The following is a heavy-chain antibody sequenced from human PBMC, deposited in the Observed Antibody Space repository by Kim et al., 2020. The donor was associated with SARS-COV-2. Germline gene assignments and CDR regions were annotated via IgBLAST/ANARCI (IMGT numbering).Heavy chain of an antibody. CDR3: AREAGGYSYGRYYYYGMDV. J-gene: IGHJ6*02. Sequence: SETLSLTCSVSGGSISSGDYYWSWIRQHPEKGLEWIGYIYYSGSTYYNPSLKSRVTISVDTSKNQFSLKLSSVTAADTAVYYCAREAGGYSYGRYYYYGMDVWGQGTTVTVSS. CDR1: GGSISSGDYY. V-gene: IGHV4-31*03. CDR2: IYYSGST. D-gene: IGHD5-18*01.